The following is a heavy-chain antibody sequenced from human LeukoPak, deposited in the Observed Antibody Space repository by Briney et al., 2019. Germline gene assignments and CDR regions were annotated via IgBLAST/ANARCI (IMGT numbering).Heavy chain of an antibody. CDR3: AYSYGLDY. CDR1: GFTFSSYA. Sequence: PGGSLRLSCAASGFTFSSYAMNWVRQAPGKGLEWVSGISGSGDNTYYADSVKGRFTISRDNSKNTLYLQMNSLRAEDTAVYYCAYSYGLDYWGQGTLVTVSS. D-gene: IGHD5-18*01. J-gene: IGHJ4*02. V-gene: IGHV3-23*01. CDR2: ISGSGDNT.